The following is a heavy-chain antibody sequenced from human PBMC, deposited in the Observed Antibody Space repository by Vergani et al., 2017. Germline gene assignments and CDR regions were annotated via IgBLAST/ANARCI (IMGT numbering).Heavy chain of an antibody. CDR2: ISWNSGSI. CDR1: GFTFDDYA. CDR3: AKDSHYGDYDWVY. V-gene: IGHV3-9*01. Sequence: EVQLVESGGGLVQPGRSLRLSCAASGFTFDDYAMHWVRQAPGKGLEWVSGISWNSGSIGYADSVKGRFTISRDNAKNSLYLQMNSLRAEDTALYYWAKDSHYGDYDWVYWGQGTLVTVSS. D-gene: IGHD4-17*01. J-gene: IGHJ4*02.